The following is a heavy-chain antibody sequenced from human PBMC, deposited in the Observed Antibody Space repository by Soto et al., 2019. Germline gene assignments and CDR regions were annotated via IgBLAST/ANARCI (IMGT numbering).Heavy chain of an antibody. CDR2: IYYSGST. CDR1: GGPISSYY. V-gene: IGHV4-59*01. CDR3: AREGYYDSSGYDAFDI. J-gene: IGHJ3*02. D-gene: IGHD3-22*01. Sequence: PSSTLSLTCTFSGGPISSYYWSWIRQPPGKGLEWIGYIYYSGSTNYNPSLKSRVTISVDTSKNQFSLKLSSVTAADTAVYYCAREGYYDSSGYDAFDIWGQGTMVTVSS.